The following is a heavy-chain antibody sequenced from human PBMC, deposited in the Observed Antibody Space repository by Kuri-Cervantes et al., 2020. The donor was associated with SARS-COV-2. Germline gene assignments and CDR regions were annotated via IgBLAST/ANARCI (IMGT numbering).Heavy chain of an antibody. Sequence: ESLKISCTVSGGSISSHYWSWIRQPPGKGLEWIGYIYYSGSTNYNPSLKSRVTISVDTSKNQFSLKLSSVTAADTAVYYCARGGWELRYYYYMDVWGKGTTVTVSS. D-gene: IGHD1-26*01. J-gene: IGHJ6*03. CDR2: IYYSGST. CDR1: GGSISSHY. CDR3: ARGGWELRYYYYMDV. V-gene: IGHV4-59*11.